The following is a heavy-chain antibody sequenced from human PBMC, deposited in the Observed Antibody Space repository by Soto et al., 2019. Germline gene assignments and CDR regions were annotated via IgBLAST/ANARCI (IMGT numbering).Heavy chain of an antibody. Sequence: QVQLQESGPGLVRPSETLSLTCSVSGASISSDYWSWVRQSPGKGLEWIVYIFHSGRTTYNPSLKSRVAISVDKSKNQFSLNLTSVTASDTAVYFCARVPTQGWFDPWGQGTLVTVSS. J-gene: IGHJ5*02. CDR1: GASISSDY. CDR2: IFHSGRT. CDR3: ARVPTQGWFDP. V-gene: IGHV4-59*01.